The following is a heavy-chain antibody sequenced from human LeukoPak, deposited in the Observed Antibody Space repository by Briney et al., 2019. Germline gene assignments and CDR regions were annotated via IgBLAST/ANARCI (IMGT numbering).Heavy chain of an antibody. CDR3: ARQRYTYGDFDY. CDR1: GYTFATSW. Sequence: GESLKISCKGSGYTFATSWIVWVRQMPGKGLEWMGIIHPGDSDTRYSPSFQGQVTISADESITTAYLQWSSLKASDTAIYYCARQRYTYGDFDYWAQGTLVTVSS. J-gene: IGHJ4*02. V-gene: IGHV5-51*01. D-gene: IGHD5-18*01. CDR2: IHPGDSDT.